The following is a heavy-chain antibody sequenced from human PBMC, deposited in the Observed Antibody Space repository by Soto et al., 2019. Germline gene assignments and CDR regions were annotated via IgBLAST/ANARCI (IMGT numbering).Heavy chain of an antibody. J-gene: IGHJ6*02. CDR2: ISSSSSTI. V-gene: IGHV3-48*02. D-gene: IGHD3-3*01. CDR3: ARDLAYYDFWSGYLSHYYYYGMDV. Sequence: SLRLSCAASGFTFSSYSMNWVRQAPGKGLEWVSYISSSSSTIYYADSVKGRFTISRDNAKNSLYLQMNSLRDEDTAVYYCARDLAYYDFWSGYLSHYYYYGMDVWGQGTTVTVSS. CDR1: GFTFSSYS.